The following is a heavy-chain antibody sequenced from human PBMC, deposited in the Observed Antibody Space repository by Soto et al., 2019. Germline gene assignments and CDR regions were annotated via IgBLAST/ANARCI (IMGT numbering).Heavy chain of an antibody. CDR2: ISYDGSNK. CDR1: GFTFSSYG. CDR3: AKDLVYVRSGGYGMDV. Sequence: QVQLVESGGGVVQPGRSLRLSCAASGFTFSSYGMHWVRQAPGKGLEWVAVISYDGSNKYYADSVKGRFTISRDNSKNTLYLKMNSLRAEDTAVYYCAKDLVYVRSGGYGMDVWGQGTTVTVSS. D-gene: IGHD3-3*01. J-gene: IGHJ6*02. V-gene: IGHV3-30*18.